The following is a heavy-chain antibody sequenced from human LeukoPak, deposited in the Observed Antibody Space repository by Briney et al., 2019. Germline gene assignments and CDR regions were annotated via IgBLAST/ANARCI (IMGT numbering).Heavy chain of an antibody. Sequence: PGRPLRLSCAASGFTFSSYGMHCVGQAPGKGLEWVAVISYGGSKKFYADSVKGRFTISRDNSKNTLYLQMNSLRAEDTAVYYCAKAQVYCSSTSCYTGPKDAFDIWGQGTMVTVSS. CDR1: GFTFSSYG. CDR3: AKAQVYCSSTSCYTGPKDAFDI. CDR2: ISYGGSKK. V-gene: IGHV3-30*18. D-gene: IGHD2-2*02. J-gene: IGHJ3*02.